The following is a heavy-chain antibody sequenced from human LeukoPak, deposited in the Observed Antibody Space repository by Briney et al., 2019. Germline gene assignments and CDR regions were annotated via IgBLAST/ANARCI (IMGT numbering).Heavy chain of an antibody. CDR1: GYTCTSYD. CDR2: MNPNSGNT. D-gene: IGHD4-17*01. Sequence: VASVKVSCKASGYTCTSYDINWVRQATGQGLEWMGWMNPNSGNTGYAQKFQGRVTMTRNTSISTAYMELSSLRSEDTAVYYCARGIGSTTVTTLEYYFDYWGQGTLVTVSS. J-gene: IGHJ4*02. CDR3: ARGIGSTTVTTLEYYFDY. V-gene: IGHV1-8*02.